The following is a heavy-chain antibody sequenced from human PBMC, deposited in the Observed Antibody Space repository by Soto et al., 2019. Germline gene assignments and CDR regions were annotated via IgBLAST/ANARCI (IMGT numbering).Heavy chain of an antibody. J-gene: IGHJ4*02. Sequence: ASLKVSCKASGYTFTGYYMHWVRQAPGQGLEWMGWINPNSGGTNYAQKFQGWVTMTRDTSISTAYMELSRLRSDDTAVYYCARGPDDILTGYFDYWGQGTLVTVSS. CDR2: INPNSGGT. D-gene: IGHD3-9*01. CDR3: ARGPDDILTGYFDY. V-gene: IGHV1-2*04. CDR1: GYTFTGYY.